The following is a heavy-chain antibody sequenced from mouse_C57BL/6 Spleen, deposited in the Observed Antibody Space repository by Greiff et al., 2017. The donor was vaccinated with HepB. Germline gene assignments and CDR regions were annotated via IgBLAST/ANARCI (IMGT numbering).Heavy chain of an antibody. J-gene: IGHJ3*01. CDR3: ARGDYGNYGFAY. CDR2: IDPSDSYT. V-gene: IGHV1-50*01. D-gene: IGHD2-1*01. Sequence: QVQLQQSGAELVKPGASVKLSCKASRYTFTSYWMQWVKQRPGQGLEWIGEIDPSDSYTNYNQKFKGKATLTVDTSSSTAYMQLSSLTSEDSAVYYCARGDYGNYGFAYWGQGTLVTVSA. CDR1: RYTFTSYW.